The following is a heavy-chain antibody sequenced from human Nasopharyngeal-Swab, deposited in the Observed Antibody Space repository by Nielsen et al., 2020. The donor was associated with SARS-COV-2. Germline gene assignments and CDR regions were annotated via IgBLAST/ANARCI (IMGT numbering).Heavy chain of an antibody. CDR1: GGSFSSSSYY. CDR3: ARERGRGGIWNYYYYYMDV. D-gene: IGHD3-10*01. Sequence: SETLSLTCTVSGGSFSSSSYYWGWIRQPPGKGLERIGSIYYSGSTYYNPSLKSRVTISVDTSNSQFSLKPNSVTAADTAVYYCARERGRGGIWNYYYYYMDVWGKGTTVTVSS. J-gene: IGHJ6*03. V-gene: IGHV4-39*07. CDR2: IYYSGST.